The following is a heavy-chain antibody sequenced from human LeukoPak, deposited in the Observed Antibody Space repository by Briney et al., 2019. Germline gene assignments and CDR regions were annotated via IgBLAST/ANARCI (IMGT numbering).Heavy chain of an antibody. CDR1: GFTFSRQR. CDR2: FKTDGSNL. V-gene: IGHV3-74*01. CDR3: VRGRVDHWGVDV. Sequence: GVPLRLSCAASGFTFSRQRMHWLRQAPGKALVGLSHFKTDGSNLNYAHSVKRLHTLSRHNHKNTLYPQVNSQTGEDTAVYYCVRGRVDHWGVDVWGQGTTVSVSS. J-gene: IGHJ6*02. D-gene: IGHD1-1*01.